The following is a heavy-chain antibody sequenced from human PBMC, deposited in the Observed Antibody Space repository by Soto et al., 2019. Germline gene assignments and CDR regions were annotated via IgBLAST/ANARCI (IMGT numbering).Heavy chain of an antibody. J-gene: IGHJ4*02. CDR1: GFSLSTSGVG. V-gene: IGHV2-5*02. CDR3: ADSVTPLGVVSSTGAFDV. CDR2: IYWDDRK. D-gene: IGHD2-15*01. Sequence: SGPTLVNPTQTLTLTCSFSGFSLSTSGVGVGWIRQPPGKALEWPALIYWDDRKYSSPSLKSRLTITKDTSKNQVVLSMTDMEPLDTATYDRADSVTPLGVVSSTGAFDVWGQGTLVTVSS.